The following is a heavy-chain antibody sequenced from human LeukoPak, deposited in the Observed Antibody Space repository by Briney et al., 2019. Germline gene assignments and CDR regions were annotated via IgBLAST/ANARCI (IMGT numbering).Heavy chain of an antibody. Sequence: PSETLSLTCAVYGGSFSGYYWSWIRQPPGKGLEWIGEINHSGSTNYNPSLKSRVTISVDTSKNQFSLKLSSVTAADTAVYYCARGHGGAMVDYWGQGTLVTVSS. D-gene: IGHD5-18*01. CDR3: ARGHGGAMVDY. CDR2: INHSGST. J-gene: IGHJ4*02. CDR1: GGSFSGYY. V-gene: IGHV4-34*01.